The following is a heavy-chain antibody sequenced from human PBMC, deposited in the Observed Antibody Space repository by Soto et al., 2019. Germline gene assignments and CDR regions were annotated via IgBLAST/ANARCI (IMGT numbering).Heavy chain of an antibody. CDR1: GFTVSSNY. D-gene: IGHD6-13*01. CDR2: IYSGGST. CDR3: ARGRSSPLFHPTWRYYCGMDV. J-gene: IGHJ6*02. Sequence: GGSLRLSCAASGFTVSSNYMSWVRQAPGKGLEWVSVIYSGGSTYYADSVKGRFTISRDNSKNTLYLQMNSLRAEDTAVYYCARGRSSPLFHPTWRYYCGMDVWGQGTTVTVSS. V-gene: IGHV3-53*01.